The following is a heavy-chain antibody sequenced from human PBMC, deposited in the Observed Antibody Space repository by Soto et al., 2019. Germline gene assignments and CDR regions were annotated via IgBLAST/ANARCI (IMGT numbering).Heavy chain of an antibody. V-gene: IGHV1-18*01. D-gene: IGHD5-18*01. CDR2: ISAYNGNT. CDR1: GYTFTSYG. J-gene: IGHJ4*02. CDR3: ARTPLVGYSYGQFDY. Sequence: GASVKVSCKASGYTFTSYGISWVRQAPGQGLEWMGWISAYNGNTNYAQKLQGRVTMTTDTSTSTAYMELRSLRSDDTAVYYCARTPLVGYSYGQFDYWGQGTLVTVSS.